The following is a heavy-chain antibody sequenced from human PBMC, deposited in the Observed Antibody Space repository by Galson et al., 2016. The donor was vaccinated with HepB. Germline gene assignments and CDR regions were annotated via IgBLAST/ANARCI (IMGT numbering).Heavy chain of an antibody. J-gene: IGHJ6*02. Sequence: SLRLSCAASGFTFSSYGMHWVRQAPGKGLEWVAVISYDGSYKKYADSVKGRLTISRDKSKNTLYLQMNSLRAEDTAVYYFAKHSEPLSSRGGHYYYYGMDVWGQGTTVTVSS. CDR3: AKHSEPLSSRGGHYYYYGMDV. D-gene: IGHD1-14*01. CDR1: GFTFSSYG. V-gene: IGHV3-30*18. CDR2: ISYDGSYK.